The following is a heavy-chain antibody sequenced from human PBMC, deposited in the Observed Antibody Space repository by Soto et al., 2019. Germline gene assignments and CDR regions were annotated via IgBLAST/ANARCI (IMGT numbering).Heavy chain of an antibody. Sequence: SETLSLTCTVSGGSISSYYWSWIRQPAGKGLEWIGRIYTSGSTNYNPSLKSRVTMSVDTSKNQFSLKLSSVTAADTAVYYCAITGNSIAAAGTSPYYYYGMDVWGQGTTVTVSS. CDR2: IYTSGST. CDR3: AITGNSIAAAGTSPYYYYGMDV. D-gene: IGHD6-13*01. V-gene: IGHV4-4*07. CDR1: GGSISSYY. J-gene: IGHJ6*02.